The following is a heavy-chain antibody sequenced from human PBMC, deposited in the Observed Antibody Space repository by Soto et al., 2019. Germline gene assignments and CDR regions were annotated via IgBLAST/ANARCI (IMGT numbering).Heavy chain of an antibody. D-gene: IGHD3-22*01. CDR3: VKDDGGYPSTAPH. CDR1: GITISNYP. Sequence: DVQLLESGGGLVQPGGSLRLSCAASGITISNYPMSWVRQAPGKGLDWVSGISGSGDRTYYADSAKGRFTISKDISKNSLSLQLGNLGVEDTAVYFCVKDDGGYPSTAPHWGQGTLVTVSS. V-gene: IGHV3-23*01. CDR2: ISGSGDRT. J-gene: IGHJ1*01.